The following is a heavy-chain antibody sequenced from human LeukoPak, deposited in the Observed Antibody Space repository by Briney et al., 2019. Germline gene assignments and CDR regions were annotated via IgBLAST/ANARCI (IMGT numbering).Heavy chain of an antibody. J-gene: IGHJ6*02. CDR3: ARGLIGSGSYPIYVMDV. CDR1: GGSFTGYY. D-gene: IGHD3-10*01. V-gene: IGHV4-34*01. Sequence: PSETLSLTCAVSGGSFTGYYWSWIRQPPGKGLEWIGEINQSGSTNYNPTLKSRVTISVDTSKNQFSLKLRSVTAADTGVYYCARGLIGSGSYPIYVMDVWGQGTTVTVSS. CDR2: INQSGST.